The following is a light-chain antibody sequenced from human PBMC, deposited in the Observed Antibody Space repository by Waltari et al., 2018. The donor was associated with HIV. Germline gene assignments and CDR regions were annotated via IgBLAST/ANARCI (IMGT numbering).Light chain of an antibody. CDR3: QQTYETVVT. V-gene: IGKV1-39*01. CDR1: QHISTS. CDR2: AAS. J-gene: IGKJ4*01. Sequence: DIQMTQSPSSLSASVVDRVTITCRASQHISTSLNWYQQTPGKAPKLLIFAASLLQSGVPSRFTASGSGTDFTLTINSLQPEDFATYFCQQTYETVVTFGGGTKVDIK.